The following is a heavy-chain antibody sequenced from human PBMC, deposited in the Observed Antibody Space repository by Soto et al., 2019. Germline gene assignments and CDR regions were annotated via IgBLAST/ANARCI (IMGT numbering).Heavy chain of an antibody. D-gene: IGHD3-9*01. Sequence: QVQLVQSGAEVKKPGASVKVSCKASEYTFTPYAMHWVRQAPGQRPEWRGWIDAGNNNAKYSQMFQCRVTITRGTFAGRAYIELSSLRSEDTAVYYWARGYYVILTVYPWYFDLWGRGTLVTVSS. J-gene: IGHJ2*01. CDR1: EYTFTPYA. CDR2: IDAGNNNA. V-gene: IGHV1-3*01. CDR3: ARGYYVILTVYPWYFDL.